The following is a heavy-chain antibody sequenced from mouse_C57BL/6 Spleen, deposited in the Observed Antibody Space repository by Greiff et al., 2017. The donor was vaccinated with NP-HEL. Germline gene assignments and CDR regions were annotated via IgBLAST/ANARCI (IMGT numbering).Heavy chain of an antibody. CDR3: ARRGIYYGSSYEGFDY. D-gene: IGHD1-1*01. J-gene: IGHJ2*01. CDR1: GYTFTSYW. Sequence: VQLQQPGAELVRPGTSVKLSCKASGYTFTSYWMHWVKQRPGQGLEWIGVIDPSDSYTNYNQKFKGKATLTVDTSSSTAYMQLSSLTSEDSAVYYCARRGIYYGSSYEGFDYWGQGTTLTVSS. V-gene: IGHV1-59*01. CDR2: IDPSDSYT.